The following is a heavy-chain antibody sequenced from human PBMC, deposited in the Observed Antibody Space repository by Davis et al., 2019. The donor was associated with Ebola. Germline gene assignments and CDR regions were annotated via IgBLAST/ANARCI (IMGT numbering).Heavy chain of an antibody. CDR1: GGSFSSRAYY. CDR3: ARPTVAARAFED. J-gene: IGHJ4*02. V-gene: IGHV4-39*01. D-gene: IGHD6-6*01. Sequence: PSETLSLTCTVSGGSFSSRAYYWGWIRQPPGKGREWIGSIFYSGDTYYTPSLKSRVTFSIDTSKNQFSLRLSSVTAADTAVYYCARPTVAARAFEDWGQGTLVTVSS. CDR2: IFYSGDT.